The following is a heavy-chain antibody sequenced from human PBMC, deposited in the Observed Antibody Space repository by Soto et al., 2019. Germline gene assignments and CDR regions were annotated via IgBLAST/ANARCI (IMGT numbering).Heavy chain of an antibody. V-gene: IGHV4-4*07. Sequence: PSETLSLTCTVSGGSISSYYWSWIRQPAGKGLEWIGRIYASGGTNYNPSLKSRVTMSADTSKNQLSLRLSSVTAADTAVDYCARDRKQNGDYLPDYYYGMDVWGQGTTVTVSS. CDR3: ARDRKQNGDYLPDYYYGMDV. D-gene: IGHD4-17*01. CDR1: GGSISSYY. CDR2: IYASGGT. J-gene: IGHJ6*02.